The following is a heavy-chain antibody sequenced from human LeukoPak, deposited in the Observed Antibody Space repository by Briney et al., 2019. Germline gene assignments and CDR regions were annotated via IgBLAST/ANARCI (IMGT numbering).Heavy chain of an antibody. CDR3: ARGPASTVRGVRVYYFQG. J-gene: IGHJ4*02. CDR1: GFTFSSYS. CDR2: IRGNGENI. D-gene: IGHD3-10*01. V-gene: IGHV3-21*01. Sequence: GGSLRLSCAASGFTFSSYSMNWVRQAPGKGLEWVSSIRGNGENINYADSVKGRFTISRDNARYSLYLHMTSLRGEDTAVYYCARGPASTVRGVRVYYFQGWGRGTPVTVSS.